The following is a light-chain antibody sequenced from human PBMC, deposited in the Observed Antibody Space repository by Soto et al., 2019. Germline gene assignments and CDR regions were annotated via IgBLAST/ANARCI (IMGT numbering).Light chain of an antibody. Sequence: QSVLTQPASVSGSPGQSITISCTGTSSDVGGFNYVSWYQQHPGRAPKVMIFEVTIRPSGVSDRFSGSKSGNTASLSISGLQADDEADYYCSSFTSRHIWVFGGGTKVTVL. J-gene: IGLJ3*02. V-gene: IGLV2-14*01. CDR1: SSDVGGFNY. CDR2: EVT. CDR3: SSFTSRHIWV.